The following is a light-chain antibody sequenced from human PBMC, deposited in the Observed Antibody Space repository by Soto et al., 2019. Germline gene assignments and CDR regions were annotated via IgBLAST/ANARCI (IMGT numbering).Light chain of an antibody. CDR3: QQSYSIPLT. V-gene: IGKV1-39*01. Sequence: DLQMTQSPSSLSASVGDRVTITCRASQSISSYLNWYQQKVGKAPELLIYAASRLQSGVPSRFSGSGSGTDFTPTISSLQAEDSSTYYCQQSYSIPLTFGGGTKVEIK. CDR1: QSISSY. CDR2: AAS. J-gene: IGKJ4*01.